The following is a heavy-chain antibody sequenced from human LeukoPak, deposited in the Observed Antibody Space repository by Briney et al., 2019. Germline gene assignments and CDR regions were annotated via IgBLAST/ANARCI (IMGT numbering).Heavy chain of an antibody. Sequence: SQTLSLTCTVSGGSISSGGYYWSWIRQHPGKGLEWIGYIYYSGSTYYNPSLKSRVTISVDTSKNQFSLKLSSVTAADTAVYYCARADSVIYFIDYWGQGTLVTVSS. CDR2: IYYSGST. CDR3: ARADSVIYFIDY. CDR1: GGSISSGGYY. D-gene: IGHD2-2*02. J-gene: IGHJ4*02. V-gene: IGHV4-31*03.